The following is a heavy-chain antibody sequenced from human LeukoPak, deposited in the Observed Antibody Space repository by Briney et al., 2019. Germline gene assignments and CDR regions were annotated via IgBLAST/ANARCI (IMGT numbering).Heavy chain of an antibody. Sequence: PSETLSLTCTVSGGSISSSSYYWGWIRQPPGKGLEWIVSLYYSGSTYYNPSLKSRVTISVDTSKNQFSRKLSSVTAADTAVYYCARQVAVNDAFDIWGQGTMVTVSS. V-gene: IGHV4-39*01. J-gene: IGHJ3*02. CDR2: LYYSGST. CDR1: GGSISSSSYY. D-gene: IGHD6-19*01. CDR3: ARQVAVNDAFDI.